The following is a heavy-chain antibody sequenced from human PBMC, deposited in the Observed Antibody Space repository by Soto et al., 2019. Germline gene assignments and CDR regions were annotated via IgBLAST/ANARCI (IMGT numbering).Heavy chain of an antibody. CDR2: IDTSGSST. J-gene: IGHJ4*02. CDR1: GFIFTNFW. CDR3: AKDSWYFDL. Sequence: GGSLRLSCEASGFIFTNFWMHLVRQVPGKGLVWVSRIDTSGSSTSYADSVKGRFTISRDNAKNTVSLQMNSLRAEDTGVYYCAKDSWYFDLWSQGSLVTVSS. D-gene: IGHD6-13*01. V-gene: IGHV3-74*01.